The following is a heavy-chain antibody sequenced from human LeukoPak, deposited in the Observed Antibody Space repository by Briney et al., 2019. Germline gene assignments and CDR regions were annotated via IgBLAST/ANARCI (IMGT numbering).Heavy chain of an antibody. V-gene: IGHV3-53*01. CDR1: GFTVSSNS. Sequence: GGSLRLSCTVSGFTVSSNSWSWVRQAPGKGLEWVSFIYSGGKTHSSDSVQGRFTISRDNSKNTLFLQMDSLRAEDTAVYYCAKGGFGRPFDYWGQGTLVTVSS. J-gene: IGHJ4*02. CDR2: IYSGGKT. D-gene: IGHD3-10*01. CDR3: AKGGFGRPFDY.